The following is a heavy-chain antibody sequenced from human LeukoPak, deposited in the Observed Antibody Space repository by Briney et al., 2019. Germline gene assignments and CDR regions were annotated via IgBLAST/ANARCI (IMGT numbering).Heavy chain of an antibody. D-gene: IGHD3-3*01. Sequence: HPGGSLRLSCAASGFTFSSYAMTWVRQAPGKGLEWVSSISDSGGSTYYADSVKGRFTISRDNSKNTLYLQMNSLRAEDTAVYYCAKEAPSVYDFWSGLYYFDYWGQGTLVTVSS. V-gene: IGHV3-23*01. J-gene: IGHJ4*02. CDR2: ISDSGGST. CDR3: AKEAPSVYDFWSGLYYFDY. CDR1: GFTFSSYA.